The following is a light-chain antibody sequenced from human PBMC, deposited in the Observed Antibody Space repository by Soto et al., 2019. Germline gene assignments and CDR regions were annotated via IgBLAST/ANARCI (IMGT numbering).Light chain of an antibody. J-gene: IGKJ5*01. Sequence: DIQMTQSPSSLSASVGDRVTITCRASQSISSYLNCYQQKPGKAPKLLIYAASSLQSGVPSRFSGSGSGTDFTLTISSLQPEDFATYYCQQSYSTQYTFGQGTRLEIK. V-gene: IGKV1-39*01. CDR1: QSISSY. CDR3: QQSYSTQYT. CDR2: AAS.